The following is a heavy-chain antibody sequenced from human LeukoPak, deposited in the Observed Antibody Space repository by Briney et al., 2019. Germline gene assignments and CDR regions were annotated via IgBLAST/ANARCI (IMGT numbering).Heavy chain of an antibody. CDR3: ARDGGWFDP. V-gene: IGHV4-61*02. Sequence: SETLSLTCTVSGGSISSGSYYWSWIRQPAGKGLEWIGRIYTSGSTNYNPSLKSRVTVSVDTSKNQFSLKLSSVTAADTAVYYCARDGGWFDPWGQGTLVTVSS. D-gene: IGHD3-16*01. CDR2: IYTSGST. J-gene: IGHJ5*02. CDR1: GGSISSGSYY.